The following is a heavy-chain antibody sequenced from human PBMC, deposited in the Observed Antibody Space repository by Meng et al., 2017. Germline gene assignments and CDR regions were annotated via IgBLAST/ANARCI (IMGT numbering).Heavy chain of an antibody. CDR2: MSYDGGNK. CDR1: AFNFSSYA. V-gene: IGHV3-30*04. CDR3: ARELSASSGWLESYYFDY. J-gene: IGHJ4*02. Sequence: GESLKISCAASAFNFSSYAMHWVRQAPGKGLEWVAVMSYDGGNKYYADSVKGRITITRDNSKNTLYLQINSLRARDTAVYYCARELSASSGWLESYYFDYWGQGTLVTVSS. D-gene: IGHD6-19*01.